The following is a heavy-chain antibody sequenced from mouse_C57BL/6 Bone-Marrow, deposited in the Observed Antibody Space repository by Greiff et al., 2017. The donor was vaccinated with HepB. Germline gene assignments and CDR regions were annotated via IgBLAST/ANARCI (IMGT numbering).Heavy chain of an antibody. V-gene: IGHV1-55*01. Sequence: VQLQQPGAELVKPGASVKMSCKASGYTFTSYWITWVKQRPGQGLEWIGDIYPGSGSTNYNEKFKSKTTLTVDTSSSTAYMQLSSLTAEDSAVYCCAVKGDDGYFDDALDYWGQGTSVTVSA. CDR2: IYPGSGST. J-gene: IGHJ4*01. D-gene: IGHD2-3*01. CDR3: AVKGDDGYFDDALDY. CDR1: GYTFTSYW.